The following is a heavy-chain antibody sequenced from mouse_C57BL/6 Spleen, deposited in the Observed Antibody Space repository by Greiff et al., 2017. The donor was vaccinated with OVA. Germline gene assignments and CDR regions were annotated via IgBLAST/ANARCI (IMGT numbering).Heavy chain of an antibody. J-gene: IGHJ3*01. CDR1: GYSFTGYI. Sequence: VQLQQSGPALVKPGASVKISCKAPGYSFTGYIMNLVKQSHGKSLEWIREINTYNGGTNYNQQFKGKATLTVDTSSSTEYRELHSLTSEDSAVDYCARDGNYPFAYWGQGTLVTVSA. D-gene: IGHD2-1*01. V-gene: IGHV1-25*01. CDR2: INTYNGGT. CDR3: ARDGNYPFAY.